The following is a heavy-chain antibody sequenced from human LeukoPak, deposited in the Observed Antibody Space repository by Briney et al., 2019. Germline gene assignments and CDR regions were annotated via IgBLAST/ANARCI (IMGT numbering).Heavy chain of an antibody. J-gene: IGHJ4*02. D-gene: IGHD6-19*01. CDR3: ARLYSSGWYVIDY. Sequence: SETLSLTCTVSGGSISSYYWSWIRQPPGKGLEWIGYIYYSGSTNYNPSLKSRVTISVDTSKNQFSLKLSSLTAADTAVYYCARLYSSGWYVIDYWGQGPLVTVSS. V-gene: IGHV4-59*01. CDR1: GGSISSYY. CDR2: IYYSGST.